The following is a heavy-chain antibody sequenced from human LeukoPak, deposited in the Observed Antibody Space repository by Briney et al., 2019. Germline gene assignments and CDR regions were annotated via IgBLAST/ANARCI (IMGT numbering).Heavy chain of an antibody. J-gene: IGHJ4*02. V-gene: IGHV3-23*01. CDR3: AIDGGY. Sequence: GGSLRLSYAASGFTFSTYAMTWVRRAPGKGLEWVSAITAGGTTAYYADSVKGRSTISRDNSKNTVYVQMNSLRAEDTAVYYCAIDGGYWGQGTLVTVSS. D-gene: IGHD3-3*01. CDR2: ITAGGTTA. CDR1: GFTFSTYA.